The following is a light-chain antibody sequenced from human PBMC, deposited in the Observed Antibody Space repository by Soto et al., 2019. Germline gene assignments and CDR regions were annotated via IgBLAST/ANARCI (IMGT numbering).Light chain of an antibody. CDR1: QSINSY. CDR2: AAS. Sequence: DIQMTQSPSSLSASEGERVTITCRASQSINSYLNWYQQTPGKAPKLLIHAASSLQGGVPSRFSGRGSGTDFTLTISSLQPEDVATYYCQQSYNIPITFGQGTRLE. J-gene: IGKJ5*01. V-gene: IGKV1-39*01. CDR3: QQSYNIPIT.